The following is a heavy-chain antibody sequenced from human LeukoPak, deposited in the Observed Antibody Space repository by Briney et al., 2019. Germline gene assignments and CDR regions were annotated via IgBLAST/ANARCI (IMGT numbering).Heavy chain of an antibody. CDR2: INHSGST. J-gene: IGHJ4*02. Sequence: SETLSLTCAVYGGSFSGYYWSWIRQPPGKGLEWIGEINHSGSTNYNPSLKSRVTISVDTSKNQFSLKLSSVTAADTAVYYCAREGPRVAGTEYYFDYWGQGTLVTVSS. D-gene: IGHD6-19*01. CDR3: AREGPRVAGTEYYFDY. V-gene: IGHV4-34*01. CDR1: GGSFSGYY.